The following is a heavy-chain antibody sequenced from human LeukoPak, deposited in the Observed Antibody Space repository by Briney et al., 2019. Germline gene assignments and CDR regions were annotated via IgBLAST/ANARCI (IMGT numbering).Heavy chain of an antibody. CDR2: INSDGSWT. Sequence: PGGSLRLSCAASGNYWMHWVRQARGKGLVWVSHINSDGSWTSYADSVKGRFTISKDNAKNTVYLQMNSLRAEDTAVYYCVSFYETYWGRGTLVTVS. V-gene: IGHV3-74*01. CDR1: GNYW. CDR3: VSFYETY. D-gene: IGHD2/OR15-2a*01. J-gene: IGHJ4*02.